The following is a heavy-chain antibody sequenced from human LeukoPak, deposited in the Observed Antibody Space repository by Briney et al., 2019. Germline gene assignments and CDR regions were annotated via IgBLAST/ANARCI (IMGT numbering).Heavy chain of an antibody. CDR2: ISAYNGNT. CDR3: ARDLRGAFDI. J-gene: IGHJ3*02. CDR1: GYTFTGYY. Sequence: WASVKVSCKASGYTFTGYYMHWVRQAPGQGLEWMGWISAYNGNTNYAQKLQGRVTMTTDTSTSTAYMELRSLRSDDTAVYYCARDLRGAFDIWGQGTMVTVSS. V-gene: IGHV1-18*04.